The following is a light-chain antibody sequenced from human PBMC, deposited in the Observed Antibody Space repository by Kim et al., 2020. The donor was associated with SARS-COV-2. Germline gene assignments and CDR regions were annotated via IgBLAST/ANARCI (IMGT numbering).Light chain of an antibody. CDR2: AAS. CDR1: EGIDKD. V-gene: IGKV1-17*01. Sequence: DIQLTQSPSSLSASVGDRVTITCRASEGIDKDLAWYQQKPGSAPKRLIYAASTLQSGVPSRFSGSGSWTEFTLTISSMQPEDFATYYCLQNNSYPITFGGGTKVDIK. J-gene: IGKJ4*01. CDR3: LQNNSYPIT.